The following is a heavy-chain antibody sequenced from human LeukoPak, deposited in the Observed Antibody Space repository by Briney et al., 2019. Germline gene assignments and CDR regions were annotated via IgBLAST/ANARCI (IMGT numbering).Heavy chain of an antibody. CDR1: GFTFSSYA. Sequence: GGSLRLSCAASGFTFSSYAMSWARQAPGGGLEWVSAIGGSGDKTYHADSVKGRFTISRDNSDNRVSLQMDSLRAEDTAVYFCAKDTTAWWYHRAYMNVWGKGTTVTVSS. V-gene: IGHV3-23*01. CDR3: AKDTTAWWYHRAYMNV. J-gene: IGHJ6*03. CDR2: IGGSGDKT. D-gene: IGHD2-15*01.